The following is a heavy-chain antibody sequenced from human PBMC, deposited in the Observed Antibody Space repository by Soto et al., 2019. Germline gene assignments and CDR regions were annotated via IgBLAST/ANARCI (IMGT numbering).Heavy chain of an antibody. CDR3: ARKGAAASYAHYYMDV. Sequence: PSETLSLTCTVSGGSISPYYCSWVRQPPGKGVEWIGYVYYSGNTNYNPSLESRVTISVDTSRNQFSLNLTSATAADTAVYYCARKGAAASYAHYYMDVWGRGTTVTVSS. V-gene: IGHV4-59*01. D-gene: IGHD6-13*01. CDR1: GGSISPYY. CDR2: VYYSGNT. J-gene: IGHJ6*03.